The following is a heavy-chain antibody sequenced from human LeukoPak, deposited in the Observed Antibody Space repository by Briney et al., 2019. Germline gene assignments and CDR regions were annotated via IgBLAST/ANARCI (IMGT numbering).Heavy chain of an antibody. D-gene: IGHD5-18*01. V-gene: IGHV3-33*01. Sequence: GRSLRLSCAASGFTFSSYGMHWVRQAPGKGLEWVAVIWYDGSNKYYADSVKGRFTISRDNSKNTLYLQMNSLRAEDTAVYYCATIQLWPKIRGYGMDVWGQGTTATVSS. CDR3: ATIQLWPKIRGYGMDV. CDR2: IWYDGSNK. CDR1: GFTFSSYG. J-gene: IGHJ6*02.